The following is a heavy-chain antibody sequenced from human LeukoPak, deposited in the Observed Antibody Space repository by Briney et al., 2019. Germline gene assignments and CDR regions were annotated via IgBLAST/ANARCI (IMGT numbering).Heavy chain of an antibody. CDR1: GFIFTDAW. J-gene: IGHJ4*02. CDR2: IKSKTDGGTI. Sequence: GGSLRLSCATSGFIFTDAWMKWVRQAPGKGLEWVGRIKSKTDGGTIDYAAPVKGRFTISRDDSKNTLYLQMDNLKTEDTAIYYCSTPSFWGQGTLVTVSS. CDR3: STPSF. V-gene: IGHV3-15*07.